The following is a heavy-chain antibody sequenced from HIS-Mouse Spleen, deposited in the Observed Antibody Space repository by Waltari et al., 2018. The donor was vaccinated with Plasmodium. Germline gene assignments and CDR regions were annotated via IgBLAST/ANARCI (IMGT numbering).Heavy chain of an antibody. CDR3: ARDHNWNYDY. D-gene: IGHD1-7*01. CDR1: GLTFGSYW. Sequence: EVQLVESGGGLVQPGGSLRLSCAASGLTFGSYWMSWVRQAPGKGLEWVANIKQDGSEKYYVDSVKGRFTISRDNAKNSLYLQMNSLRAEDTAVYYCARDHNWNYDYWGQGTLVTVSS. J-gene: IGHJ4*02. V-gene: IGHV3-7*01. CDR2: IKQDGSEK.